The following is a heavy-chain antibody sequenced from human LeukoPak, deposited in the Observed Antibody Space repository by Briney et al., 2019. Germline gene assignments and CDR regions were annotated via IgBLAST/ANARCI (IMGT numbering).Heavy chain of an antibody. Sequence: PGRSLRLSCAASGFTFNNYGMHWVRQAPGKGLEWVAVISYDGSNKYYADSVKGRFTISRDNSKNTLYLQMNSLRAEDTAVYYCARVSIDYGMDVWGQGTTVTVSS. CDR2: ISYDGSNK. CDR1: GFTFNNYG. V-gene: IGHV3-30*03. CDR3: ARVSIDYGMDV. J-gene: IGHJ6*02. D-gene: IGHD5-24*01.